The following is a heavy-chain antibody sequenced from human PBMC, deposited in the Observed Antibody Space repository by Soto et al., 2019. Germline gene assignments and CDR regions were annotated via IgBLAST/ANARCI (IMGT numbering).Heavy chain of an antibody. J-gene: IGHJ6*03. Sequence: GGSLRLSCAASGFTFSTYAMSWVRQAPGKGLEWVSAISGSGGNTYYADSVKGRFTISRDNSKNTMYLQMNSLRADDTAVYYCAKVGPYYYMDVWGKGTTVTVSS. V-gene: IGHV3-23*01. CDR1: GFTFSTYA. CDR3: AKVGPYYYMDV. CDR2: ISGSGGNT.